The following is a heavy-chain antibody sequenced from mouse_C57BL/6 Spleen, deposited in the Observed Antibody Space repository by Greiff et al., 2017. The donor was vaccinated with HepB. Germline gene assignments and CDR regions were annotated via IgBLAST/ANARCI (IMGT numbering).Heavy chain of an antibody. Sequence: VKLVESGPGLVQPSQSLSITCTVSGFSLTSYGVHWVRQSPGKGLEWLGVIWSGGSTDYNAAFISRLSISKDNSKSQVFFKMNSLQADDTAIYYCARITTVRPWYFDVWGTGTTVTVSS. CDR1: GFSLTSYG. CDR3: ARITTVRPWYFDV. CDR2: IWSGGST. V-gene: IGHV2-2*01. D-gene: IGHD1-1*01. J-gene: IGHJ1*03.